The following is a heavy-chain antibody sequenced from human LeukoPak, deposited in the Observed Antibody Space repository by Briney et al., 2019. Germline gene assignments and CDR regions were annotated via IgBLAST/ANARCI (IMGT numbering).Heavy chain of an antibody. D-gene: IGHD5-12*01. CDR1: GYTFTSYA. J-gene: IGHJ5*02. V-gene: IGHV1-3*01. CDR2: INAGNGNT. Sequence: ASVKVSCKASGYTFTSYAMHWVRQAPGQRLEWMGWINAGNGNTKYSQKFQGRVTITRDTSASTAYMELSSLRSKDTAVYYCARGGSGYVFPWFDPWGQGTLVTVSS. CDR3: ARGGSGYVFPWFDP.